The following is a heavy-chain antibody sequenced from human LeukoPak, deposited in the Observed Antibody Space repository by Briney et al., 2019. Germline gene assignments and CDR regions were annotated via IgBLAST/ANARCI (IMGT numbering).Heavy chain of an antibody. CDR2: IYYSGST. CDR1: GGSISSGDYY. Sequence: SETLSLTCTVSGGSISSGDYYWSWIRQPPGKGLEWVGYIYYSGSTYYNPSLKSRVTISVDTSKNQFSLKLSSVTAADTAVYYCARRRAYCGGDCYSPTYYYYGMDVWGQGTTVTVSS. V-gene: IGHV4-30-4*01. D-gene: IGHD2-21*02. CDR3: ARRRAYCGGDCYSPTYYYYGMDV. J-gene: IGHJ6*02.